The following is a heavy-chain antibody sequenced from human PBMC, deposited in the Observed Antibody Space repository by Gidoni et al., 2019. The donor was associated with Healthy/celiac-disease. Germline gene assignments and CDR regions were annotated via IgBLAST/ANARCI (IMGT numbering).Heavy chain of an antibody. D-gene: IGHD2-2*01. V-gene: IGHV3-21*01. Sequence: EVQLVESGGGLVKPGGSLRLSCAAAGFTFSSYSMNWVRQAPGKGLEWVSSISSSSSYIYYADSVKGRFTISRDNAKNSLYLQMNSLRAEDTAVYYCASSLPCRYCSSTSFSHYYGMDVWGQGTTVTVSS. CDR3: ASSLPCRYCSSTSFSHYYGMDV. J-gene: IGHJ6*02. CDR1: GFTFSSYS. CDR2: ISSSSSYI.